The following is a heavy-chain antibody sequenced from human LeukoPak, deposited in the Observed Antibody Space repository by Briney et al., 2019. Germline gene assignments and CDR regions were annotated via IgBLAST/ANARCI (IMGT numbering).Heavy chain of an antibody. J-gene: IGHJ4*02. CDR2: ISGSGGST. Sequence: GGSLRLSCAASGFTFSSYAMSWVRQAPGKGLEWVSAISGSGGSTYYADSVKGRFTISRDNSKNTLYLQMNSLRAEDTAVYYCAKDFGFGESTPYFDYWGQGTLVTVSS. V-gene: IGHV3-23*01. CDR1: GFTFSSYA. D-gene: IGHD3-10*01. CDR3: AKDFGFGESTPYFDY.